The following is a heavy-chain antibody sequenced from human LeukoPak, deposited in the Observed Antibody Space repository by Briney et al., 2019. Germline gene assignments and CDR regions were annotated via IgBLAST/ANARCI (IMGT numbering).Heavy chain of an antibody. Sequence: GGSLRLSCAASGFTFSGYWMSWVRQAPGKGLEWVANIKQDGSEKYYVDSVKGRFTISRDNAKNSLYLQMNSLRAEDTAVYYCARDRGYYDSSGFFDYWGQGTLVTVSS. J-gene: IGHJ4*02. CDR1: GFTFSGYW. CDR2: IKQDGSEK. D-gene: IGHD3-22*01. V-gene: IGHV3-7*03. CDR3: ARDRGYYDSSGFFDY.